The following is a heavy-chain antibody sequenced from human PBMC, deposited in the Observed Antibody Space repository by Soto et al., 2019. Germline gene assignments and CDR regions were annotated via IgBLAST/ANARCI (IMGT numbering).Heavy chain of an antibody. CDR3: AKDFYNDSISNWFDP. CDR1: GFTFSSYG. CDR2: ISNDGSKT. J-gene: IGHJ5*02. V-gene: IGHV3-30*02. Sequence: GGSLRLSCRTSGFTFSSYGMHWVRQAPGKGPEWVAFISNDGSKTDYADSVKGQFTISRDNSKNTLSLQIDSLRTDYTAVYYCAKDFYNDSISNWFDPWGQGTLVTVSS. D-gene: IGHD3-22*01.